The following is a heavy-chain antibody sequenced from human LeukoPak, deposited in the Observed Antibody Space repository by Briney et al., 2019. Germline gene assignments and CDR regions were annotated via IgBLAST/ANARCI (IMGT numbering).Heavy chain of an antibody. J-gene: IGHJ4*02. CDR2: IKKDGSEK. CDR3: AKEMATITAFDY. V-gene: IGHV3-7*01. CDR1: GFTFSNYW. Sequence: GGSLRLSCAASGFTFSNYWMNWVRQAPGKGLEWVANIKKDGSEKNYVESVKGRFTISRDNAKNSLFLQMNSLRAEDTAVYYCAKEMATITAFDYWGREPWSPSPQ. D-gene: IGHD5-24*01.